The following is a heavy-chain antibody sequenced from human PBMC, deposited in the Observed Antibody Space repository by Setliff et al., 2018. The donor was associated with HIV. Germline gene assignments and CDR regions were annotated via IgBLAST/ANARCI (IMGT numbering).Heavy chain of an antibody. J-gene: IGHJ6*03. Sequence: ASVKVSCKASGYTFTSYGISWVRQAPGQGLEWMGWISAYNGNTNYAQKLQGRVTMTTDTSTSTAYMELRSLTSEDAAVYYCARGKGVGGVVITGGLDVWGKGTTVTVS. CDR3: ARGKGVGGVVITGGLDV. D-gene: IGHD3-10*01. V-gene: IGHV1-18*01. CDR1: GYTFTSYG. CDR2: ISAYNGNT.